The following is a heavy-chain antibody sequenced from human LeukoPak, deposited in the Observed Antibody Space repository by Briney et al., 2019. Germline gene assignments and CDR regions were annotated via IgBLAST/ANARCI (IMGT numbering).Heavy chain of an antibody. Sequence: PSETLSLTCSVSGGSISNYNWMWIRQPPGKGQEWVGYIDYSGRTNYNPSLKSRVTISVDTPKTQFSLNLDSVIAADTAVYYCARQSSGNWGYNWFDPWGQGILVTVSS. CDR1: GGSISNYN. J-gene: IGHJ5*02. CDR2: IDYSGRT. V-gene: IGHV4-59*01. CDR3: ARQSSGNWGYNWFDP. D-gene: IGHD7-27*01.